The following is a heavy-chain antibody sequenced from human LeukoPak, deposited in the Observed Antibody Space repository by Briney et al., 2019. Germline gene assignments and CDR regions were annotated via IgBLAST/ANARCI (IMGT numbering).Heavy chain of an antibody. J-gene: IGHJ4*02. CDR3: AKGDSSGYSPFDY. CDR1: GFTFDDYA. CDR2: ISWNSGSI. V-gene: IGHV3-9*01. D-gene: IGHD3-22*01. Sequence: GGSLRLSCAASGFTFDDYAMPWVRQAPGKGLEWVSGISWNSGSIGYADSVKGRFTISRDNAKNSLYLQMNSLRAEDTALYYCAKGDSSGYSPFDYWGQGTLVTVSS.